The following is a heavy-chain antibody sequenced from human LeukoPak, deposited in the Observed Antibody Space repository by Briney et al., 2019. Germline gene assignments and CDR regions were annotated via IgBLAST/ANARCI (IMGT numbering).Heavy chain of an antibody. CDR3: ARDMVGYCSGGSCWFDP. J-gene: IGHJ5*02. V-gene: IGHV1-2*02. Sequence: GASVKVSCKASGYTFTGYYMPWVRQAPGQGLEWMGWINPNSGGTNYAQKFQGRVTMTRDTSISTAYMELSRLRSDDTAVYYCARDMVGYCSGGSCWFDPWGQGTLVTVSS. CDR1: GYTFTGYY. CDR2: INPNSGGT. D-gene: IGHD2-15*01.